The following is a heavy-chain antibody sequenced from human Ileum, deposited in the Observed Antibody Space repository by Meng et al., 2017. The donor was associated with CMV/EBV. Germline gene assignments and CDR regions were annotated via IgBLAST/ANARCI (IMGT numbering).Heavy chain of an antibody. D-gene: IGHD4-17*01. Sequence: LTCDVSGDSISSRNWGSWVRQPPGKGLEWIGEIYHSGSTNYNPSLKSRVTISVDKSKNQFSLKLDSVTAADTALYYCASLFYGDHGYWGQGTLVTVSS. J-gene: IGHJ4*02. CDR3: ASLFYGDHGY. V-gene: IGHV4-4*02. CDR2: IYHSGST. CDR1: GDSISSRNW.